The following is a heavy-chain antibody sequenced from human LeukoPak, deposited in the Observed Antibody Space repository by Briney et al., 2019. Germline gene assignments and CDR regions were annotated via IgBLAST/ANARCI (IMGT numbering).Heavy chain of an antibody. J-gene: IGHJ4*02. CDR3: ARDAEWELRAADLAY. V-gene: IGHV1-18*01. D-gene: IGHD1-26*01. CDR1: GYTFTSYG. Sequence: ASVKVSCKASGYTFTSYGISWVRQAPGQGLEWMGWISAYNGNTNYAQKLQGRVTMTTDTSTSTAYMELRNLRSDDTAVYYCARDAEWELRAADLAYWGQGTLVTVSS. CDR2: ISAYNGNT.